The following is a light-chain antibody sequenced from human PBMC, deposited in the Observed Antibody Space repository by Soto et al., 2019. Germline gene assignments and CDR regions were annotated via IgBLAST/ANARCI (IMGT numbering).Light chain of an antibody. CDR1: SSDIGIYNF. Sequence: QSVLTQPASVSGSPGQSITIFCTGTSSDIGIYNFVSWYQQHPGKAPKLMIYNVYSRPSGVSSRFSGSKSGNTASLTISWRQAEDEADYYCHSYTSASTYVFGTGTKLTVL. J-gene: IGLJ1*01. CDR3: HSYTSASTYV. CDR2: NVY. V-gene: IGLV2-14*03.